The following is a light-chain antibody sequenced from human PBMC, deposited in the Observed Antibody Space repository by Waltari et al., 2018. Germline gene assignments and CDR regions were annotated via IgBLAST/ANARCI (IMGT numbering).Light chain of an antibody. CDR1: SSDVGGYNY. J-gene: IGLJ2*01. V-gene: IGLV2-11*01. CDR2: DVT. CDR3: CSYAGTYTLI. Sequence: QTALTQPRSVSGSPGQSVTISCTGTSSDVGGYNYVSWYQQHPGKAPKLMIYDVTKRPSGVPYRFSASKSGNTASLTISWVQAEDEADYYCCSYAGTYTLIFGGGTKLTVL.